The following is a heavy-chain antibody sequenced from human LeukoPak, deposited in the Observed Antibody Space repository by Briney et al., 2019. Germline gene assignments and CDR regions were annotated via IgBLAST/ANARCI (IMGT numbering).Heavy chain of an antibody. CDR1: GGSISSYY. Sequence: PSETLSLTCTVSGGSISSYYWSWIRQPPGKGLEWIGEINHSGSTNYNPSLKSRVTISVDTSKNQFSLKLSSVTAADTAVYYCARVVDFWGQGTLVTVSS. J-gene: IGHJ4*02. D-gene: IGHD3-3*01. V-gene: IGHV4-34*01. CDR2: INHSGST. CDR3: ARVVDF.